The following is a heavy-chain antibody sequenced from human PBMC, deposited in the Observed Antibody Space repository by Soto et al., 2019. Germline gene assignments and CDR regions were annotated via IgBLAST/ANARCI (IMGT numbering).Heavy chain of an antibody. Sequence: GGSLRLSCAASGFTFSGSAMHWVRQASGKGLEWVGRIRSKANSYATAYAASVKGRFTISRDDSKNTAYLQMNSLKTGDCAVYYFSMRGGGFGSGSYYKNYYYYGMDVWGQGTTVTVSS. CDR3: SMRGGGFGSGSYYKNYYYYGMDV. CDR2: IRSKANSYAT. J-gene: IGHJ6*02. V-gene: IGHV3-73*01. CDR1: GFTFSGSA. D-gene: IGHD3-10*01.